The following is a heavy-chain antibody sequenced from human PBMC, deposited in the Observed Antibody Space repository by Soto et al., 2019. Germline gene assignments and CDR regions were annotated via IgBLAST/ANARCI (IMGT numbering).Heavy chain of an antibody. CDR2: IYSGGST. D-gene: IGHD3-22*01. CDR1: GFTVTNKY. V-gene: IGHV3-66*01. J-gene: IGHJ1*01. Sequence: GGSLRLSCAASGFTVTNKYMTWVRQATGKGLEWVSVIYSGGSTYYADSVKGRFTISRDNSKNTLYLQMNSLRAEDTAVYYCARAHRYYDSSGYQAIPRYFQHWGQGTQVTVSS. CDR3: ARAHRYYDSSGYQAIPRYFQH.